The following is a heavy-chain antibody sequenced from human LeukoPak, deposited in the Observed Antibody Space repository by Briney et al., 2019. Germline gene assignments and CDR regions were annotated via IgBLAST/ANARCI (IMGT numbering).Heavy chain of an antibody. Sequence: PSETLSLTCTVSGGSISNYYWSWIRQPAGKGLEWIGRIYNSGSTSGSTDYNPSLKSRVTMSVDTSRNQFSLKVNSVTAADTAVYYCARTPRGYRRPNWFDPWGQGTLVTVSS. CDR3: ARTPRGYRRPNWFDP. CDR1: GGSISNYY. V-gene: IGHV4-4*07. CDR2: IYNSGSTSGST. D-gene: IGHD2-15*01. J-gene: IGHJ5*02.